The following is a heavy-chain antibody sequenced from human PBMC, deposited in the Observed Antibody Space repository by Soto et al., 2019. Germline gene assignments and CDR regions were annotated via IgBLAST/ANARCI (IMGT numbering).Heavy chain of an antibody. CDR3: ARPLDYFYYAMYV. CDR2: ISAYSGNT. Sequence: VKVSCKASGYTFSSNGINWVRWAPVQGLEWMGWISAYSGNTNYAQKGQGRGTLRTDTSATTAYMERRSLRSDDTAAYYCARPLDYFYYAMYVWGQPATVRVSS. D-gene: IGHD1-1*01. CDR1: GYTFSSNG. J-gene: IGHJ6*02. V-gene: IGHV1-18*04.